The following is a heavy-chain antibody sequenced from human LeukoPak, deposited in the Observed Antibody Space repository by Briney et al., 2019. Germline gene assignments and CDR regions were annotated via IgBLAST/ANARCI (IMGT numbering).Heavy chain of an antibody. J-gene: IGHJ4*02. Sequence: GGSLRLSCAASGFTFSSYGMHWARQAPGKGLEWVAVIWYDGSNKYYADSVKGRFTISRDNSKNTLYLQMNSLRAEDTAVYYCARDEPPAAILGNWGQGTLVTVSS. D-gene: IGHD2-2*01. CDR3: ARDEPPAAILGN. V-gene: IGHV3-33*01. CDR1: GFTFSSYG. CDR2: IWYDGSNK.